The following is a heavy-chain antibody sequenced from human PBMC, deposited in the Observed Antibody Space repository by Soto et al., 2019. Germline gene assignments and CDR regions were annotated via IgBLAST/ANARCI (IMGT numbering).Heavy chain of an antibody. J-gene: IGHJ6*02. CDR3: VKDGSSGWPYYSGLDV. D-gene: IGHD6-19*01. V-gene: IGHV3-30*18. CDR1: GFTFSSYG. Sequence: QVQLVESGGGGVQPGRSLRLSCAASGFTFSSYGMHWVRQAPGKGLEWVAVISYDGRNKYYADSVKGRFTISRDKSKNTLYLQMSSLRAEDTAVYYCVKDGSSGWPYYSGLDVWGQGTTVTVS. CDR2: ISYDGRNK.